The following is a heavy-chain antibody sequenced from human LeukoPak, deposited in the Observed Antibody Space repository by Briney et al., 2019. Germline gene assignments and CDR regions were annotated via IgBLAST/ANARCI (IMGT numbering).Heavy chain of an antibody. D-gene: IGHD6-19*01. CDR2: IYTSGST. J-gene: IGHJ5*02. V-gene: IGHV4-4*09. Sequence: PSETLSLTCTVSGGSISSYYWSWIRQPPGKGLEWIGYIYTSGSTNYNPSLKSRVTISVDTSKNQFSLKLSSVTAADTAVYYCARGYSSGFNPSAWFDPWGQGTLVTVSS. CDR1: GGSISSYY. CDR3: ARGYSSGFNPSAWFDP.